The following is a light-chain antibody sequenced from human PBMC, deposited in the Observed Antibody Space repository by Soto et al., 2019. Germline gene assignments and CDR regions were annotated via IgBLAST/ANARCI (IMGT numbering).Light chain of an antibody. CDR1: SSDIGTYNY. J-gene: IGLJ3*02. CDR3: SSYRTTHTWV. V-gene: IGLV2-14*01. CDR2: EVN. Sequence: QSALTQPASVSASPGQSITISCTGTSSDIGTYNYVSWYQQHPGKAPKLMIFEVNNRPSWVSNLFSGSKSGNTASLTVSGLQAEDEADYYCSSYRTTHTWVFGGGTKLTVL.